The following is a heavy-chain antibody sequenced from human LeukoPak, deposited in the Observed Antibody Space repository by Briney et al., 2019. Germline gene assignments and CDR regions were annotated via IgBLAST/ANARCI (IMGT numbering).Heavy chain of an antibody. D-gene: IGHD5-12*01. J-gene: IGHJ3*02. CDR2: ISGSGGTST. Sequence: GGSLRLSCAASGFSFSSYAMSWVRQAPGKGLEWVSAISGSGGTSTYYADSVKGRFTISRDNSKNTLYLQMNSLRAEDTAVYYCAKGHRWGGYDGNDAFDIWGQGTMVTVSS. CDR1: GFSFSSYA. CDR3: AKGHRWGGYDGNDAFDI. V-gene: IGHV3-23*01.